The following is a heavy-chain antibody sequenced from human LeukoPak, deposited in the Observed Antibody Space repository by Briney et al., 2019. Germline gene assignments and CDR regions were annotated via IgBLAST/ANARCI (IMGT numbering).Heavy chain of an antibody. CDR3: AREPIVLVPAAIFNWFDP. CDR2: IRYDGSNK. J-gene: IGHJ5*02. D-gene: IGHD2-2*02. V-gene: IGHV3-30*02. Sequence: PGGSLRLSCAASGFTFSSYGMHWVRQAPGKGLEWVAFIRYDGSNKYYADSVKGRFTISRDNSKNTLYLQMNSLRAEDTAVYYCAREPIVLVPAAIFNWFDPWGQGTLVTVSS. CDR1: GFTFSSYG.